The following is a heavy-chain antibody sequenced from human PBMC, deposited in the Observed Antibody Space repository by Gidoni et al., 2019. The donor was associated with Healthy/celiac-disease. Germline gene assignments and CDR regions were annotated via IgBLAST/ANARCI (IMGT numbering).Heavy chain of an antibody. V-gene: IGHV1-3*01. CDR1: GYTFTSYA. CDR2: INAGNGNT. D-gene: IGHD4-17*01. Sequence: QVQLVQSGAEVKKPGASVKVSCKASGYTFTSYAMHWVRQAPGQRLEGMGWINAGNGNTKYSQEFQGRVTITRDTSASTAYMELSSLRSEDTAVYYCARGIGDYDGPSFYYGMDVWGQGTTVTVSS. J-gene: IGHJ6*02. CDR3: ARGIGDYDGPSFYYGMDV.